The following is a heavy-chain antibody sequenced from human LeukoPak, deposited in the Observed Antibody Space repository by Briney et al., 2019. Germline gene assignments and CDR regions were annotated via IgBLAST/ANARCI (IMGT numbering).Heavy chain of an antibody. CDR3: ARSDFWSGYHYAVDY. CDR2: IYYSGST. V-gene: IGHV4-31*03. D-gene: IGHD3-3*01. J-gene: IGHJ4*02. Sequence: SETLSLTCTVSGGSISSGGYYWSWIRQHPGKGLEWIGYIYYSGSTYYNPSLKRRVTISVDTSKNQFSLKLSSVTAADTAVYYCARSDFWSGYHYAVDYWGQGTLVTVSS. CDR1: GGSISSGGYY.